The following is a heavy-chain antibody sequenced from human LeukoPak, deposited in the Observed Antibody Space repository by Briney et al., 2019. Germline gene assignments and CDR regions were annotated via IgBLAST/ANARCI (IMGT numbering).Heavy chain of an antibody. CDR2: INPSGGST. J-gene: IGHJ4*02. V-gene: IGHV1-46*01. CDR3: ATDPNRFGE. CDR1: GYTFTSYY. D-gene: IGHD3-10*01. Sequence: ASVKVSCKASGYTFTSYYMHWVRQAPGQGLEWMGIINPSGGSTSYAQKFQGRVTMTRDMSTSTDYMELSSLRSEDTAVYYCATDPNRFGERGQGTLVTVSS.